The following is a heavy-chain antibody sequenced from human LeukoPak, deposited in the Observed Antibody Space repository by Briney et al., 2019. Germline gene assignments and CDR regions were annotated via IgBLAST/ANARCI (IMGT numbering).Heavy chain of an antibody. Sequence: SETLSLTCTVSGGSISSYYWSWIRQPAGKGLDWIGRIYTSGSTNYNPSLKSRVTMSVDTSKNQFSLKLSSVTAADTAVYYCARGVEDIVVVPGNWFDPWGQGTLVTVSS. CDR1: GGSISSYY. J-gene: IGHJ5*02. CDR2: IYTSGST. D-gene: IGHD2-2*01. CDR3: ARGVEDIVVVPGNWFDP. V-gene: IGHV4-4*07.